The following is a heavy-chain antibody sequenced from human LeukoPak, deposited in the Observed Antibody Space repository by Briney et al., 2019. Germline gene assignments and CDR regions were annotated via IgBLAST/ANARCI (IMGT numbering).Heavy chain of an antibody. CDR2: IKQDGSEK. V-gene: IGHV3-7*01. J-gene: IGHJ4*02. D-gene: IGHD1-26*01. Sequence: GGSLRLSCAASGFTFSSYWMSWVRQAPGKGLECVANIKQDGSEKYYVDSVKGRFTISRDNAKNSMYLQMNSLRAEETAVYYCAREEWEPYFDYWGQGTLVTVSS. CDR3: AREEWEPYFDY. CDR1: GFTFSSYW.